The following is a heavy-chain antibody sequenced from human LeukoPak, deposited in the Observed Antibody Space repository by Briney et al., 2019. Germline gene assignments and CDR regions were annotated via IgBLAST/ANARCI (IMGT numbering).Heavy chain of an antibody. J-gene: IGHJ4*02. V-gene: IGHV3-74*01. CDR2: INSDGSST. CDR1: GFTFDDYG. Sequence: LPGGSLRLSCAASGFTFDDYGMSWVRQAPGKGLVWVSRINSDGSSTSYADSVKGRFTISRDNAKNSLYLQMNSLRAEDTAVYYCARDLVIQLWLDFDYWGQGTLVTVSS. D-gene: IGHD5-18*01. CDR3: ARDLVIQLWLDFDY.